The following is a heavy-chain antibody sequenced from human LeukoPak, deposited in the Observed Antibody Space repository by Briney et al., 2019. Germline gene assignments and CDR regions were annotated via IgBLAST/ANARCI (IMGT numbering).Heavy chain of an antibody. CDR3: ARDSRYCGGDCYVAYYYGMDV. CDR1: GGSFSGYY. V-gene: IGHV4-34*01. J-gene: IGHJ6*02. CDR2: INHSGST. Sequence: PSETLSLTCAVYGGSFSGYYWSWIRQPPGKGLEWIGEINHSGSTDYNPSLKSRVTISVDTSKNQFSLKLSSVTAADTAVYHCARDSRYCGGDCYVAYYYGMDVWGQGTTVTVSS. D-gene: IGHD2-21*02.